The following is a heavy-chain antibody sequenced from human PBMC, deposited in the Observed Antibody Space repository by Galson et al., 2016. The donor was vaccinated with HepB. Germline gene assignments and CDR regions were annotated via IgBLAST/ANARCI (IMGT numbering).Heavy chain of an antibody. J-gene: IGHJ4*02. CDR3: ARRHEYCPPVGCSVDY. Sequence: SLRLSCAASGFRFSGYGMHWVRQAPGKGLEWVAADSMDGRRKWYAESVKGRFTISRDNFNNMLFLQMSSLRPDDTAVYFCARRHEYCPPVGCSVDYWGQGTLVSVSS. CDR2: DSMDGRRK. V-gene: IGHV3-30*03. D-gene: IGHD2/OR15-2a*01. CDR1: GFRFSGYG.